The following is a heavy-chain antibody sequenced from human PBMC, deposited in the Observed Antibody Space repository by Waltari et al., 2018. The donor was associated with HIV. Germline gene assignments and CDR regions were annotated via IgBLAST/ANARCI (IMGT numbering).Heavy chain of an antibody. D-gene: IGHD3-9*01. CDR1: GGSVSSGTYY. V-gene: IGHV4-61*01. Sequence: QVQLRESGPGLVKPSETLSLTCTVSGGSVSSGTYYWNWIRQPPGKGLEWIGYIYYSWRTNFYPSLKSRVTISVATSKNHFSLKLTSVTAADMALYYCAILVLSGYSMYYFDSWGQGTLVTVSS. J-gene: IGHJ4*02. CDR2: IYYSWRT. CDR3: AILVLSGYSMYYFDS.